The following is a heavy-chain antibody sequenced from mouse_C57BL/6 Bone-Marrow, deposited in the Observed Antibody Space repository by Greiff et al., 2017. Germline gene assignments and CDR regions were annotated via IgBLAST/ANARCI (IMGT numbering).Heavy chain of an antibody. J-gene: IGHJ2*01. V-gene: IGHV5-6*01. Sequence: EVQVVESGGDLVKPGGSLKLSCAASGFTFSSYGMSWVRQTPDKRLEWVATISSGGSYTYYPDSVKGRFTISRDHANNTLYLHMSSLTSEDTAMYDCARHDAGDYFDYWGQGTTLTVSS. CDR2: ISSGGSYT. CDR1: GFTFSSYG. CDR3: ARHDAGDYFDY.